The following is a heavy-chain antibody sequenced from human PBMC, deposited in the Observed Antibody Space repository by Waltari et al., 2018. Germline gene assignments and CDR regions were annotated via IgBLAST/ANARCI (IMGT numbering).Heavy chain of an antibody. J-gene: IGHJ3*02. CDR3: TRDRAKYSSGWIGTVTLDAFDI. D-gene: IGHD6-19*01. V-gene: IGHV3-15*01. CDR2: IKSKTDGGTT. Sequence: EVQLVESGGGLVKPGGSLRLSCAASGFTFSNAWMSWVRQAPGKGLEWVGRIKSKTDGGTTDYAAPVKGRFTISRDDSKNTLYLQMNSLKTEDTAVYYCTRDRAKYSSGWIGTVTLDAFDIWGQGTMVTVSS. CDR1: GFTFSNAW.